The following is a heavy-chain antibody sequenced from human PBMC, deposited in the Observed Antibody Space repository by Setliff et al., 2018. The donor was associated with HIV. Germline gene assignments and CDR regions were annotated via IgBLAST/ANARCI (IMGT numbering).Heavy chain of an antibody. D-gene: IGHD2-21*02. CDR3: ARQGNIVVVTSFDY. CDR2: VDYTGST. Sequence: SETLSLTCTVSGASISSHNYYWGWVRQPPGKGLEWVGNVDYTGSTYYNPSLKSRVTISVDTSKNQFSLRLNSVTAADTAVYYCARQGNIVVVTSFDYWGQGTLVTVSS. V-gene: IGHV4-39*07. J-gene: IGHJ4*02. CDR1: GASISSHNYY.